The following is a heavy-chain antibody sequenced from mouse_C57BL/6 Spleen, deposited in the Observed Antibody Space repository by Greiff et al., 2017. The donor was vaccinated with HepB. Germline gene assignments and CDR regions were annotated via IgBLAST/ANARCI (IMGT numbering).Heavy chain of an antibody. D-gene: IGHD2-3*01. J-gene: IGHJ1*03. V-gene: IGHV7-3*01. Sequence: EVKLMESGGGLVQPGGSLSLSCAASGFTFTDYYMSWVRQPPGKALEWLGFIRNKANGYTTEYSASVKGRFTISRDNSQSILYLQMNALRAEDSATYYCASSPDDGYPYWHFDVGGTGTTVTVSS. CDR1: GFTFTDYY. CDR2: IRNKANGYTT. CDR3: ASSPDDGYPYWHFDV.